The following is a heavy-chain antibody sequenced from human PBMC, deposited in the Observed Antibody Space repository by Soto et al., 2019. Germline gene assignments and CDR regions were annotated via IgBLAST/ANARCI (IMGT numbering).Heavy chain of an antibody. J-gene: IGHJ5*02. V-gene: IGHV4-31*03. D-gene: IGHD6-25*01. CDR3: AREAAGILNWFDP. Sequence: QVQLQESGPGLVKPSQTLSLTCTVSGGSISSGGYYWSWIRQHPGKGLELIGYIYYSGSTYYNPSLKSRVTISVATYKNQFSLKLSSVTAADTAVYYCAREAAGILNWFDPWGQGTLVTVSS. CDR2: IYYSGST. CDR1: GGSISSGGYY.